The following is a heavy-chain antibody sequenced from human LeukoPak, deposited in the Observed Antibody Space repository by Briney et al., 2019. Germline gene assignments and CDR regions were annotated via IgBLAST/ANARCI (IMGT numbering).Heavy chain of an antibody. D-gene: IGHD6-13*01. V-gene: IGHV1-69*05. CDR3: AREGDLPTAAAGTFDY. J-gene: IGHJ4*02. CDR1: GGTFSSCA. CDR2: IIPIFGTA. Sequence: SVKVSCKASGGTFSSCAISWLRQAPGQGLEWMGGIIPIFGTANYAQKFQGRVTITTDESTSTAYMELSSLRSEDTAVYYCAREGDLPTAAAGTFDYWGQGTLVTVSS.